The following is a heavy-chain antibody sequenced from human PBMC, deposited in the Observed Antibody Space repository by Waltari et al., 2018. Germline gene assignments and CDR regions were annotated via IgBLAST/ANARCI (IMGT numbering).Heavy chain of an antibody. Sequence: EVQLVESGGGLVQPGGSLRISCAASGFTFSAYRIHWVRQPPGKGLVWVSRINGDGSSPSYADSVKGRFTISRDNAKNTVYLQMNSLRADDTAVYYCARDAGGWNRFDPWGQGTLVIVSP. CDR3: ARDAGGWNRFDP. J-gene: IGHJ5*02. D-gene: IGHD6-19*01. CDR2: INGDGSSP. V-gene: IGHV3-74*01. CDR1: GFTFSAYR.